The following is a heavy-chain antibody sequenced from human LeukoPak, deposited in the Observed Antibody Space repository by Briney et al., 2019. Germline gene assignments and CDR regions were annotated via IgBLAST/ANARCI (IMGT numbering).Heavy chain of an antibody. CDR1: GFTFVDYA. CDR2: ITTSDGNT. V-gene: IGHV3-23*01. D-gene: IGHD7-27*01. Sequence: PGRSLRLSCTASGFTFVDYAMSWFRQAPGKGLEWVSTITTSDGNTYYADSVKGRFTVSRDNSKNTLFLQMNSLRAEDTAVYYCAKDGGLWVSAHWGDSWGRGTLVTVSS. CDR3: AKDGGLWVSAHWGDS. J-gene: IGHJ4*02.